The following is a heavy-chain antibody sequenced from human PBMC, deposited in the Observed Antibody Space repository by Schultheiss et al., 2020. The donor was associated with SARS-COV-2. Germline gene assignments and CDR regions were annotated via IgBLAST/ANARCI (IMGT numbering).Heavy chain of an antibody. V-gene: IGHV4-38-2*01. CDR1: GYSISSGYY. D-gene: IGHD3-3*01. Sequence: SETLSLTCAVSGYSISSGYYWGWIRQPPGKGLEWIGSIYHSGSTYYNPSLKSRVTISVDTSKNKFSLKLSSVTAADTAVYYCARLRPKRFLEWLGYYFDYWGQGTLVTVSS. CDR2: IYHSGST. CDR3: ARLRPKRFLEWLGYYFDY. J-gene: IGHJ4*02.